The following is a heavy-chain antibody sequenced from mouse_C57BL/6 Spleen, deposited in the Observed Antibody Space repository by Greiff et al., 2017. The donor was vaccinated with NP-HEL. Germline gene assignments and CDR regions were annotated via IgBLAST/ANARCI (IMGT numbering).Heavy chain of an antibody. CDR2: IYPSDSET. V-gene: IGHV1-61*01. Sequence: VQLQQSGAELVRPGSSVKLSCKASGYTFTSYWMDWVKQRPGQGLEWIGNIYPSDSETHYNQKFKDKATLTVDKSSSTAYMQLSSLTSEDSAVYYCARNCGSSLDAMDYWGQGTSVTVSS. J-gene: IGHJ4*01. CDR1: GYTFTSYW. D-gene: IGHD1-1*01. CDR3: ARNCGSSLDAMDY.